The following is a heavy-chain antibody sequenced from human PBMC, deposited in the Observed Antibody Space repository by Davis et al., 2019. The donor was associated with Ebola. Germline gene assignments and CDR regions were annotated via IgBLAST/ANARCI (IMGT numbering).Heavy chain of an antibody. CDR1: GYTFTSYG. CDR2: ISAYNGNT. J-gene: IGHJ4*02. D-gene: IGHD3-10*01. CDR3: ARVGRMKNYYGSGSYLY. V-gene: IGHV1-18*04. Sequence: ASVKVSCKASGYTFTSYGISWVRQAPGQGLEWMGWISAYNGNTNYAQKLQGRVTMTTDTSTSTAYMELRSLRSDDTAVYYCARVGRMKNYYGSGSYLYWGQGTLVTVSS.